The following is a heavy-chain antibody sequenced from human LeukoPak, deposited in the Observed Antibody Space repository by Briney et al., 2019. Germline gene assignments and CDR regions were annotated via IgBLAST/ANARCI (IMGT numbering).Heavy chain of an antibody. D-gene: IGHD2-21*01. CDR1: GFTFSNYA. CDR3: AKEPRSHIGWPFDY. CDR2: ISGSGGAT. J-gene: IGHJ4*02. Sequence: PGGSLRLSCAASGFTFSNYAMNWVRQAPGRGLEWVSAISGSGGATYYTDSVKGRFTISRDNSRNTLYLQMNSLRAEDTAVYYCAKEPRSHIGWPFDYWGQGTLVTVSS. V-gene: IGHV3-23*01.